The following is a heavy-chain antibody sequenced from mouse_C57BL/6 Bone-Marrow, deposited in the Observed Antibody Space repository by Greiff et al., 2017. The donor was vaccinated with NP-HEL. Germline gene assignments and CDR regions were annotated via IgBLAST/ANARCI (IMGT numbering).Heavy chain of an antibody. CDR2: SRNKANDYTT. CDR1: GFTFSDFY. Sequence: EVQGVESGGGLVQSGRSLRLSCATSGFTFSDFYMEWARQAPGKGLEWIAASRNKANDYTTEYSASGKGRFIVSRDTSQSILYLQMNALRAEDTAIYYCARDSSMDYWGQGTSVTVSS. J-gene: IGHJ4*01. CDR3: ARDSSMDY. V-gene: IGHV7-1*01.